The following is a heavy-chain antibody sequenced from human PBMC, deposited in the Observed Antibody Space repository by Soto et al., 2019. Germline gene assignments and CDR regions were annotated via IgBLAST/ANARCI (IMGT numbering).Heavy chain of an antibody. CDR2: ISGSGGST. D-gene: IGHD6-19*01. V-gene: IGHV3-23*01. CDR3: ANDIAVAGTGTLGFDY. Sequence: GGSLRLSCAASGFTFHNYAMSWVRQAPGKGLEWVSAISGSGGSTYYADSVKGRFTISRDNSKNTLYLQMNSLRAEDTAVYYCANDIAVAGTGTLGFDYWGQGTLVTVSS. J-gene: IGHJ4*02. CDR1: GFTFHNYA.